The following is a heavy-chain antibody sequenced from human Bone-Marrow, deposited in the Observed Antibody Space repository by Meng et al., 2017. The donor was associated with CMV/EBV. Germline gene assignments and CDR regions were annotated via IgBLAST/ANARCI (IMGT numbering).Heavy chain of an antibody. CDR2: IYSGGNT. CDR1: GFTFSNYS. D-gene: IGHD4-11*01. CDR3: ARDTKLPYAHYCGMDV. Sequence: GEYLKISCAASGFTFSNYSMNWVRQAPGKGLEWVSVIYSGGNTYYADSVKGRFTIPRDNSKNTLYPQMNSPRAEDTAVYYCARDTKLPYAHYCGMDVWGQGTTVTVSS. V-gene: IGHV3-66*02. J-gene: IGHJ6*02.